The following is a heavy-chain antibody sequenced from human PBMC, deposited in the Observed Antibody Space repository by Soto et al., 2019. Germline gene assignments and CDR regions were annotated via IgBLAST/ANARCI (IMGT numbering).Heavy chain of an antibody. J-gene: IGHJ6*03. CDR2: VRQGGSET. V-gene: IGHV3-7*01. CDR3: ARENSSPGWGGYYYYYYMDV. CDR1: GFTFSSYW. Sequence: GGSLRLSCAASGFTFSSYWMNWVRQAPGKGLEWVANVRQGGSETYYVDSVKGRFTISRDNAKNSLYLQMNSLRAEDTAVYYCARENSSPGWGGYYYYYYMDVWGKGTTVTVSS. D-gene: IGHD2-21*01.